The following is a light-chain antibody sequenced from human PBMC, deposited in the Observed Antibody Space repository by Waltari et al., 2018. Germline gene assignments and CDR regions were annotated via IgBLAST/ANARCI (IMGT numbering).Light chain of an antibody. CDR1: IGDVGGYNY. CDR3: SSYAGSDTFVV. J-gene: IGLJ2*01. Sequence: QSALTQPRSVSASPDQSVTISCIGTIGDVGGYNYVSGYQHHSGQAPNLIIYDINNRPSGVPVPFSCSRSGNSASLTISRLQAQDEADYYCSSYAGSDTFVVLGGGTKVTVL. V-gene: IGLV2-11*01. CDR2: DIN.